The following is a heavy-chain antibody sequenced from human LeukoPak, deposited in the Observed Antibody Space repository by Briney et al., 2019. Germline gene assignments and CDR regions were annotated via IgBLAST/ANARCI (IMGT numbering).Heavy chain of an antibody. J-gene: IGHJ4*02. CDR1: GFTFSSSA. V-gene: IGHV3-30-3*01. CDR3: ARDRDSSGWYEGFDY. D-gene: IGHD6-19*01. Sequence: PGGSLRLSCAASGFTFSSSAMHWVRQAPDKGLEWVAVISYDVSNKYYADSVKGRFTISRDNSKNTLYLQMNSLRADDTAVYYCARDRDSSGWYEGFDYWGQGTLVTVSS. CDR2: ISYDVSNK.